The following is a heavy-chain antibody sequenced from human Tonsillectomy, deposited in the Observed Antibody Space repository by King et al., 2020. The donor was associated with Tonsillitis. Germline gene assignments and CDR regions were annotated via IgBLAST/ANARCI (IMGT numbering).Heavy chain of an antibody. J-gene: IGHJ4*02. Sequence: QLVQSGAEVKKPGASVKIACKASGYTFSSYYMHWVRQAPGQGLEWMGIINPSGPSTTYAQKFQGRVTVTRDTSTSTVYMELSSLRSEDTAVYYCVRDRYRGTYSPLLWGQGTLVTVSS. V-gene: IGHV1-46*01. D-gene: IGHD1-26*01. CDR1: GYTFSSYY. CDR2: INPSGPST. CDR3: VRDRYRGTYSPLL.